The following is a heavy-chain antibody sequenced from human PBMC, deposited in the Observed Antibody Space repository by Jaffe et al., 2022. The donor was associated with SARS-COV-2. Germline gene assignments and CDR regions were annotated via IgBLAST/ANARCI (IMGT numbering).Heavy chain of an antibody. J-gene: IGHJ4*02. CDR2: IYTSGST. V-gene: IGHV4-61*02. CDR1: GGSISSGSYY. Sequence: QVQLQESGPGLVKPSQTLSLTCTVSGGSISSGSYYWSWIRQPAGKGLEWIGRIYTSGSTNYNPSLKSRVTISVDTSKNQFSLKLSSVTAADTAVYYCARDNYFTSDFDYWGQGTLVTVSS. CDR3: ARDNYFTSDFDY. D-gene: IGHD1-7*01.